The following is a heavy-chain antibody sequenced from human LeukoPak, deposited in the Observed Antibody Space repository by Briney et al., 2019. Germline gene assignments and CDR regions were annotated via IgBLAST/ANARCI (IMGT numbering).Heavy chain of an antibody. Sequence: GRSLRLSCAASGFTFSSYGMHWVRQAPGKGLEWVAVISYDGSNKYYADSVKGRFTISRDNSKNTLYLQMNSLRAEDTAVYYCARDGMYYYGLDGDWGQGTLVTVSS. V-gene: IGHV3-30*03. J-gene: IGHJ4*02. D-gene: IGHD3-10*01. CDR1: GFTFSSYG. CDR3: ARDGMYYYGLDGD. CDR2: ISYDGSNK.